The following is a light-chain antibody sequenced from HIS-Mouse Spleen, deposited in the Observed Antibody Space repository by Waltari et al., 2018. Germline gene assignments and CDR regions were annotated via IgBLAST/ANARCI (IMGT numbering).Light chain of an antibody. CDR3: YSTDSSGNHRV. CDR1: ALPKKN. V-gene: IGLV3-10*01. CDR2: EDS. J-gene: IGLJ2*01. Sequence: SSELTQPPSASVSPRQTARITCSCDALPKKNAYWDQQKSGQAPVLVIYEDSKRPSGIPERFSGSSSGTMATLTISGAQVEDEADYYCYSTDSSGNHRVFGGGTKLTVL.